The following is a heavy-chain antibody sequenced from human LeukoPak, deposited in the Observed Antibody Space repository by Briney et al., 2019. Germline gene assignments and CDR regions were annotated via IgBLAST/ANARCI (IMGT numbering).Heavy chain of an antibody. V-gene: IGHV4-59*08. CDR1: SGSISTYY. CDR3: ARHTFPASYYAMDV. Sequence: SETLSLTCTVSSGSISTYYWSWIRQPPGKGLEWIGYVYYTGSTNYNPSLKSRVTISVDTSKNQFFLKLMSVTAADTAVYYCARHTFPASYYAMDVWGQGTTVTVSS. D-gene: IGHD2/OR15-2a*01. J-gene: IGHJ6*02. CDR2: VYYTGST.